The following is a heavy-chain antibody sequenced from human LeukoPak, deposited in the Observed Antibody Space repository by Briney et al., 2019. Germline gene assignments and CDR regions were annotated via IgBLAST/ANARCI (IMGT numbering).Heavy chain of an antibody. CDR2: ISYDGSNE. D-gene: IGHD3-10*01. CDR3: AKDPSYYGSTSNNDY. J-gene: IGHJ4*02. V-gene: IGHV3-30*18. Sequence: GGSLRLSCAASGFTFSSYGMHWVRQAPGKGLEWVAIISYDGSNEYYADSVKGRFTISRDNSKNTLYLQMNSLRAEDTAVYYCAKDPSYYGSTSNNDYWGQGTLVTVSS. CDR1: GFTFSSYG.